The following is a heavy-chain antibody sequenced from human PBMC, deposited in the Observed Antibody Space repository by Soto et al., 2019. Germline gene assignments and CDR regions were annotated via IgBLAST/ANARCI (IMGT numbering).Heavy chain of an antibody. CDR2: ITWNSGSR. J-gene: IGHJ3*02. V-gene: IGHV3-9*01. CDR1: GFTFDDYA. CDR3: AKRKGDLEILKTTVTTFWGPFHI. D-gene: IGHD4-17*01. Sequence: EVQLVESGGGLVQPGRSLRLSCAASGFTFDDYAMHWVRQAPGKGPEWVSGITWNSGSRGYAESVKGRFTISRDNAKNSLDLQMNSLRTEDTALYYCAKRKGDLEILKTTVTTFWGPFHIWGQGTMVTVSS.